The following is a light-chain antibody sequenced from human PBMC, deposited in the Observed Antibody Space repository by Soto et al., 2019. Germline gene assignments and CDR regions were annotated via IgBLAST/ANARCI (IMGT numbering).Light chain of an antibody. CDR3: KQYYLVPQLT. Sequence: DIVMTQSPDSLAVSLGERATINCKSSQSLFYSPNNKTYLAWYQHKAGQSPKLLIYWASNRESGVPDRFSGSGSGTDFTLTSSSLQAEDVAVYYCKQYYLVPQLTFGAGTKVEIK. J-gene: IGKJ4*01. CDR2: WAS. V-gene: IGKV4-1*01. CDR1: QSLFYSPNNKTY.